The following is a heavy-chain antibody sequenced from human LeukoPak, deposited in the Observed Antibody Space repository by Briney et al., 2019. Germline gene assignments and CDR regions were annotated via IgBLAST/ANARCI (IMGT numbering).Heavy chain of an antibody. J-gene: IGHJ4*02. D-gene: IGHD1-1*01. CDR1: GFTFSSYA. Sequence: GGSLRLSCAASGFTFSSYAMTWVRQAPGKGLEWVSAISTSGGTTYYADSVKGRFTISRDNSKNTLYLQMNSLRAEDTAVYYCAKRDGYNFFADWGQGTLVTVSS. CDR2: ISTSGGTT. V-gene: IGHV3-23*01. CDR3: AKRDGYNFFAD.